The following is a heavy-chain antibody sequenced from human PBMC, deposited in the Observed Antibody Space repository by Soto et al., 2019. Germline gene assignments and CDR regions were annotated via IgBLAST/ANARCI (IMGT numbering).Heavy chain of an antibody. CDR2: IRSKAYGGTT. J-gene: IGHJ6*03. Sequence: PGGSLRLSCTASGFTFGDYAMSWFRQAPGKGLEWVGFIRSKAYGGTTEYAASVKGRFTISRDDSKSIAYLRMNSLKTEDTAVYCCTREALGYYDFWSGPPYYHMDVWGKGTTVTVSS. V-gene: IGHV3-49*03. CDR1: GFTFGDYA. CDR3: TREALGYYDFWSGPPYYHMDV. D-gene: IGHD3-3*01.